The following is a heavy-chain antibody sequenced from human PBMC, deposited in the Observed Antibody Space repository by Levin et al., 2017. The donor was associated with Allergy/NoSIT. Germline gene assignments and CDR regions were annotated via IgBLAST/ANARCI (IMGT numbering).Heavy chain of an antibody. Sequence: GGSLRLSCAASGFTFSNAWMSWVRQAPGKGLEWVGRIKSKTDGGTTDYAAPVKVRFTISRDDSKNTLYLQMNSLKTEDRAVYYCSTTAKMRWLEWLISGRDAFDIWGQGTMVTVS. J-gene: IGHJ3*02. D-gene: IGHD3-3*01. V-gene: IGHV3-15*01. CDR1: GFTFSNAW. CDR2: IKSKTDGGTT. CDR3: STTAKMRWLEWLISGRDAFDI.